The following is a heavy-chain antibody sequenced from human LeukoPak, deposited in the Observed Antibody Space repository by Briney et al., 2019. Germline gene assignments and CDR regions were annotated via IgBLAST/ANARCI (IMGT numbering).Heavy chain of an antibody. CDR2: IKQDGSEK. CDR3: ARDNPTWGY. D-gene: IGHD3-16*01. J-gene: IGHJ4*02. Sequence: PGGSLRLSCAVSGFTFSSYRMSWVRQAPGKGLEWVASIKQDGSEKDYVDSVKGRFTISRDNAKNSLYLQMNSLRAEDTAVYYCARDNPTWGYWGQGTLVTVSS. CDR1: GFTFSSYR. V-gene: IGHV3-7*01.